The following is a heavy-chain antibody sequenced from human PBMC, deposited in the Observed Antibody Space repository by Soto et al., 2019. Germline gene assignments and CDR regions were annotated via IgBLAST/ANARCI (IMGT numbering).Heavy chain of an antibody. CDR3: AKQISYYYDSSAHSNVAFDS. J-gene: IGHJ3*02. V-gene: IGHV3-23*01. D-gene: IGHD3-22*01. CDR2: ISGSGGST. CDR1: GFAFSSYD. Sequence: PGGSLRLSCAASGFAFSSYDMSWVRLAPGEGLEWVSGISGSGGSTYYADSVKGRFTISRDNSKNTLYLQMNSLTAADTAVYYCAKQISYYYDSSAHSNVAFDSWGQGTMVTVSS.